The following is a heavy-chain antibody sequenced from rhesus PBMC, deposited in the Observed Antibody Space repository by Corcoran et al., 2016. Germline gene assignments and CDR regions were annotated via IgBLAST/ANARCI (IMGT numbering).Heavy chain of an antibody. V-gene: IGHV4-80*01. D-gene: IGHD3-34*01. Sequence: QVQLQESGPGLVKPSETLSLTCAVSGASISSFWWRWIRQPPGKGLECVGENNRHRCIPYYTPSLRIRVTISKDASKNQFSRKLSSVTAADTAVYYCARGLVGSQGSWGQGVVVTVSS. J-gene: IGHJ6*01. CDR2: NNRHRCIP. CDR1: GASISSFW. CDR3: ARGLVGSQGS.